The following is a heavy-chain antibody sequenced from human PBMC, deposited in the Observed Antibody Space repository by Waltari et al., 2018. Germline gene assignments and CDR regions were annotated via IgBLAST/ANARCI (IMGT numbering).Heavy chain of an antibody. CDR2: LGRDGNA. D-gene: IGHD6-19*01. J-gene: IGHJ6*02. CDR3: VRDRYTSAWYPMYYGLDV. V-gene: IGHV3-74*03. Sequence: EVQLVESGGGLVQPGGSLRLSCAASGFTLSTSWMHWVRQFPGKGLVWVSLLGRDGNAKFADFAKGRFTVARDNAKNTISLHMNSLRVEDTAVYYCVRDRYTSAWYPMYYGLDVWGQGTTVIVSS. CDR1: GFTLSTSW.